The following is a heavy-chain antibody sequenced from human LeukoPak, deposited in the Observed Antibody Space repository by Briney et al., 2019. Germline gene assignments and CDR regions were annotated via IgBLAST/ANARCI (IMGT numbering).Heavy chain of an antibody. V-gene: IGHV1-18*01. CDR3: ARDPGAYGDGCDY. CDR2: ISAYNGNA. Sequence: ASVKVSCKTSGYTFTSYGISWVRQAPGQGPDWMGWISAYNGNANYAQKLQGRVTMTTDTSTSTAYMELRSLRSDDTAVYYCARDPGAYGDGCDYWGQGTLVPVPS. CDR1: GYTFTSYG. D-gene: IGHD4-17*01. J-gene: IGHJ4*02.